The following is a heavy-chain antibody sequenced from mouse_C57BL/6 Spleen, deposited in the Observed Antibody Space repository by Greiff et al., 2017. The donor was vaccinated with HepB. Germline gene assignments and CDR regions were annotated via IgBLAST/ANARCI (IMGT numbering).Heavy chain of an antibody. J-gene: IGHJ4*01. D-gene: IGHD1-1*01. V-gene: IGHV1-82*01. CDR3: ARGGYGTLYAMDY. CDR2: IYPGDGDT. Sequence: VQLQQSGPELVKPGASVKISCKASGYAFSSSWMNWVKQRPGKGLEWIGRIYPGDGDTNYNGKFKGKATLTADKSSSTAYMQHSSLPSEDSEVYFCARGGYGTLYAMDYWGQGTSVTVSS. CDR1: GYAFSSSW.